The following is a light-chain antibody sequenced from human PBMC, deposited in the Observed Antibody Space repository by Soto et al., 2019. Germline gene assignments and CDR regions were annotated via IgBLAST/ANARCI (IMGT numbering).Light chain of an antibody. J-gene: IGLJ1*01. Sequence: SYELTQPPSVSVAPGQTARISCGGNNIGRKSVHWYQQKPGRAPVVVVYDDSDRPSGIPERFSGANSGDTATLTISRVGAGDEADYYCHVWDSSSGHYIFGTGTKVTVL. CDR3: HVWDSSSGHYI. CDR2: DDS. CDR1: NIGRKS. V-gene: IGLV3-21*02.